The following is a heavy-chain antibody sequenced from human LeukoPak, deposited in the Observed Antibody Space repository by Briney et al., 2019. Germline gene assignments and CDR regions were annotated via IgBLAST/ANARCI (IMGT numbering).Heavy chain of an antibody. CDR1: GFTFSSYW. Sequence: GGSLRLSCAASGFTFSSYWMSWVRQAPGKGLEWVANIKEDGSEKYYVDSVKGRFTISRDNAKNSLYLQMNSLRAEDTAVYYCARTKEMATISYFDSWGQGTLVTVSS. CDR3: ARTKEMATISYFDS. CDR2: IKEDGSEK. J-gene: IGHJ4*02. D-gene: IGHD5-24*01. V-gene: IGHV3-7*01.